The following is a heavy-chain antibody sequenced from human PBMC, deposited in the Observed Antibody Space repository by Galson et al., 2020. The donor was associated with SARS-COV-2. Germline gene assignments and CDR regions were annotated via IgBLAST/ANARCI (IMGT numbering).Heavy chain of an antibody. D-gene: IGHD2-2*01. Sequence: ASVTVSCKPSRYTLTSYAMNWVRQAPGQGLEWMGWINTNTGHPTYAQGFTGRFVFSLDTSVSTAYLQISSLKAEDSAVYYCARDRDVVVPAAMQGGDWFDPWGQGTLVTVSS. J-gene: IGHJ5*02. V-gene: IGHV7-4-1*02. CDR3: ARDRDVVVPAAMQGGDWFDP. CDR2: INTNTGHP. CDR1: RYTLTSYA.